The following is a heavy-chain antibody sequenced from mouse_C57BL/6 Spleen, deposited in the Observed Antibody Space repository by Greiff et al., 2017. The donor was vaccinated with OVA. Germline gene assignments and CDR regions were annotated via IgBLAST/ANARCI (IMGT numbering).Heavy chain of an antibody. Sequence: EVQLQQSGPELVKPGASVKISCKASGYSFTGYYMNWVKQSPEKSLEWIGEINPSTGGTTYNQKFKAKATLTVDKSSSTAYMQLKSLTSEDSAVYYCARSGDYTAYWGQGTLVTVSA. J-gene: IGHJ3*01. CDR2: INPSTGGT. CDR3: ARSGDYTAY. V-gene: IGHV1-42*01. CDR1: GYSFTGYY. D-gene: IGHD2-13*01.